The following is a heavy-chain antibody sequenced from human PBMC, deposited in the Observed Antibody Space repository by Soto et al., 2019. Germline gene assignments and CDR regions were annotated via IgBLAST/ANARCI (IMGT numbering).Heavy chain of an antibody. Sequence: GGSLRLSCAVSGLTFSDYWMSWVRQAPGKGLEWVANIRQDESEKNYADSVKGRFTISRDNAKSSVYLQMNSLRAEDTAVYYCTNDKFSGSYYVRGLTYYFEYWGREPWSPSPQ. V-gene: IGHV3-7*03. J-gene: IGHJ4*02. D-gene: IGHD1-26*01. CDR1: GLTFSDYW. CDR3: TNDKFSGSYYVRGLTYYFEY. CDR2: IRQDESEK.